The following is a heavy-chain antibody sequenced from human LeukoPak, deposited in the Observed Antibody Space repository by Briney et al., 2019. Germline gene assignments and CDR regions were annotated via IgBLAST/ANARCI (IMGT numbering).Heavy chain of an antibody. Sequence: GASVKVSCKASGYTFTSYGISWVRQAPGQGLEWMGWISAYNGNTNYAQKLQGRVTMTRDTSTSTVYMELSSLRSEDTAVYYCARGGPNYSNYVVSGPWGQGTLVTVSS. D-gene: IGHD4-11*01. CDR1: GYTFTSYG. CDR3: ARGGPNYSNYVVSGP. V-gene: IGHV1-18*01. J-gene: IGHJ5*02. CDR2: ISAYNGNT.